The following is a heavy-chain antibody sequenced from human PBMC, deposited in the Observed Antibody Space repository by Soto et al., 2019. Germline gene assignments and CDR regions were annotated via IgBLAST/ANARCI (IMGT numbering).Heavy chain of an antibody. D-gene: IGHD2-15*01. V-gene: IGHV3-66*01. Sequence: HPGGSLRLSCAASGFTFSSYDMHWVRQATGKGLEWVSVIDSGGSTYYAGSVKGRFTISRDNSKNSLYLQMNSLRAEDTAVYYCASGRYCSGGSCYLIGIFWGQGALVTVSS. J-gene: IGHJ4*02. CDR3: ASGRYCSGGSCYLIGIF. CDR2: IDSGGST. CDR1: GFTFSSYD.